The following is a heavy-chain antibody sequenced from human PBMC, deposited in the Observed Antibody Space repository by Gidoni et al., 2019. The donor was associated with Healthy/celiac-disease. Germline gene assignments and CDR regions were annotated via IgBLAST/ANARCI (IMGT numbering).Heavy chain of an antibody. J-gene: IGHJ4*02. CDR1: GYSFTSYW. Sequence: EVQLVQSGAEVKKPGEALKISCKGSGYSFTSYWIGWVRQMPGKGLEWMGIIYPGDSDTRYSPSFQGQVTISADKSISTAYLQWSSLKASDTAMYYCARSGAMVQGVIHYFDYWGQGTLVTVSS. CDR2: IYPGDSDT. CDR3: ARSGAMVQGVIHYFDY. V-gene: IGHV5-51*01. D-gene: IGHD3-10*01.